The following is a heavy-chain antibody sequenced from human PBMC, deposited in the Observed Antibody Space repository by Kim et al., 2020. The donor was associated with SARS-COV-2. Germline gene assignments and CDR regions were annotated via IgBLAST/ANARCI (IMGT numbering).Heavy chain of an antibody. J-gene: IGHJ4*02. V-gene: IGHV1-2*02. Sequence: ASVKVSCKTSGYTFTAYYIHWVREAPGQGLEWMGWINHRTGGTNSAQKFHGRITMTRDTSMSTAYMELNRLTSDDTAVYYCARGYYDSRGYYHYWGQGTLVTVSS. D-gene: IGHD3-22*01. CDR3: ARGYYDSRGYYHY. CDR2: INHRTGGT. CDR1: GYTFTAYY.